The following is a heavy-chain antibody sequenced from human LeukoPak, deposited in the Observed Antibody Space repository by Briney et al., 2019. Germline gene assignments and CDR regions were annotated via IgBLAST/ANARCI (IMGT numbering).Heavy chain of an antibody. D-gene: IGHD1-26*01. V-gene: IGHV5-51*01. CDR3: GMSGDRVPLQVDVFDV. J-gene: IGHJ3*01. Sequence: GESLKISCKVPGYSFTSYCIGWVRQMPGKGLEWSGIIYPGDSGPTYSPSFQGQVTISVDKSISTAYLQWSSLQASDTAMYYCGMSGDRVPLQVDVFDVWGKGKMVTVST. CDR2: IYPGDSGP. CDR1: GYSFTSYC.